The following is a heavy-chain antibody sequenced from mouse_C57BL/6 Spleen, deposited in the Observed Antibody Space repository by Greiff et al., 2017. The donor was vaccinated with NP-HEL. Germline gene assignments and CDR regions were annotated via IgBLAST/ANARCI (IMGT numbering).Heavy chain of an antibody. J-gene: IGHJ3*01. CDR3: APDGYYGTWFAY. Sequence: EVKLQESGPELVKPGASVKMSCKASGYTFTDYNMHWVKQSHGKSLEWIGYINPNNGGTSYNQKFKGKATLTVNKSSSTAYMERRSLTSEDSAVDYGAPDGYYGTWFAYWGQGTLVTVSA. CDR2: INPNNGGT. D-gene: IGHD2-3*01. V-gene: IGHV1-22*01. CDR1: GYTFTDYN.